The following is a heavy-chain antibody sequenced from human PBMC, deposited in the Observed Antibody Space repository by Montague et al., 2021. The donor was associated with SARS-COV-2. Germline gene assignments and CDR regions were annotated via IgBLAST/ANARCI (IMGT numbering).Heavy chain of an antibody. CDR2: ISGSGGST. J-gene: IGHJ4*02. V-gene: IGHV3-23*01. Sequence: SRRLSWSASGFTFSSYAMSWVRQAPGKGLEWVSAISGSGGSTYYADSVKGRFTISRDNSKNTLYLQMNSLRAEDTAVYYCAKGGERITMIVVVITLADFDYWGQGTLVTVSS. D-gene: IGHD3-22*01. CDR3: AKGGERITMIVVVITLADFDY. CDR1: GFTFSSYA.